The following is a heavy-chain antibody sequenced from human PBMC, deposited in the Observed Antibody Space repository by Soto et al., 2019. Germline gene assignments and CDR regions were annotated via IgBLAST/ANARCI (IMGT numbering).Heavy chain of an antibody. CDR3: ARYIPGVRYYGMDV. D-gene: IGHD2-2*01. CDR1: GXTXXSYX. Sequence: GGSLRLSCAASGXTXXSYXMKWVRQAPGKGLEWVSLIGESGTPTYYADSVKGRFTISRDNSGNTLFLEMYSLRAEDTAVYYCARYIPGVRYYGMDVWGQGTTVTVSS. CDR2: IGESGTPT. J-gene: IGHJ6*02. V-gene: IGHV3-23*01.